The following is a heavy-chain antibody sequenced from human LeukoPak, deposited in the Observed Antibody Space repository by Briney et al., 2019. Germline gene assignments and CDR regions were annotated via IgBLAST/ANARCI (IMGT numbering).Heavy chain of an antibody. CDR3: TRECQYYYDSSNTGGFDY. V-gene: IGHV3-49*04. Sequence: GETLRLTCTAYGFTFGDYAMSWVRQAPGKGLEGVGFIRSKGYGSTTEYAAGVKGILTNTRDDSKSIAQMQMNAPRPEDTDCYYCTRECQYYYDSSNTGGFDYWGQGTLVTVSS. D-gene: IGHD3-22*01. CDR1: GFTFGDYA. J-gene: IGHJ4*02. CDR2: IRSKGYGSTT.